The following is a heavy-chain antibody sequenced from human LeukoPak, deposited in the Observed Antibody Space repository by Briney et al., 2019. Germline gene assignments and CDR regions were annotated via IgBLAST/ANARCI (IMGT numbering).Heavy chain of an antibody. D-gene: IGHD3-16*01. CDR1: GGSVSSSSYY. CDR2: IYYSGDS. J-gene: IGHJ6*03. CDR3: ASPSNLGPLYYMDV. Sequence: SETLSLTCTVSGGSVSSSSYYWGWIRQPPGKGLEWIGSIYYSGDSYYNPSLKSRVTIFVDTSKSQFSLRLSSVTAADTAVYYCASPSNLGPLYYMDVWGKGTTVTVSS. V-gene: IGHV4-39*01.